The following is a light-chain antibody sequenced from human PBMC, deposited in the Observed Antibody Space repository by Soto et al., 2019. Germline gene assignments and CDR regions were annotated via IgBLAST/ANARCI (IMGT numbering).Light chain of an antibody. Sequence: QSALTQPPSVSGAPGQRVTISCTGSSNFGASYDVHWYQQLPGTAPKLLIYGNNNRPSGVPDRFSGSKSGSSASLAITDLQADDEADYYCQSYDSGTVFGGGTKLTVL. CDR3: QSYDSGTV. CDR2: GNN. CDR1: SNFGASYD. J-gene: IGLJ2*01. V-gene: IGLV1-40*01.